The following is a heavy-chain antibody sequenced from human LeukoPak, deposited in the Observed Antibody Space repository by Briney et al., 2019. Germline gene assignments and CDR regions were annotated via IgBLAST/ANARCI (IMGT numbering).Heavy chain of an antibody. Sequence: ASVKVSCKASGGTFSSYAISWVRQAPGQGLEWMGRIIPILGIANYAQKFQGRVTITADKSTSTAYMELSSLRSEDTAAYYCARAGGHDYGDYNDAIDYWGQGTLVTVSS. CDR1: GGTFSSYA. J-gene: IGHJ4*02. V-gene: IGHV1-69*04. CDR2: IIPILGIA. CDR3: ARAGGHDYGDYNDAIDY. D-gene: IGHD4-17*01.